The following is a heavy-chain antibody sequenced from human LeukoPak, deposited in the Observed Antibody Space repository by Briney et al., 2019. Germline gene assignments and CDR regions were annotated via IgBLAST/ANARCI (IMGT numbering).Heavy chain of an antibody. V-gene: IGHV4-4*07. D-gene: IGHD3-10*01. CDR3: ARVGSYGAGRNLHTPVDY. J-gene: IGHJ4*02. CDR2: IYGLGST. Sequence: SETLSLTCTVSGGSISIDHWRGIRQAAGKELEWIGRIYGLGSTNYNPSLKSRVTISLDKSNQQFSQNLNSVTAAETAVYYCARVGSYGAGRNLHTPVDYWGQGILVTVSS. CDR1: GGSISIDH.